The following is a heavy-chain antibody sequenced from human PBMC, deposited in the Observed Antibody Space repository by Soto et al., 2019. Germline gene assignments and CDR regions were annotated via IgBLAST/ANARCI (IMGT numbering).Heavy chain of an antibody. CDR3: ASLNSYYYYGMDV. CDR1: GGSISSGGYS. J-gene: IGHJ6*02. CDR2: IYHSGST. Sequence: QLQLQESGSGLVKPSQTLSLTCAVSGGSISSGGYSWSWIRQPPGKGLEWIGYIYHSGSTYYNPSLKSRVTISVDRSKNQFSLKLSSVTAADTAVYYCASLNSYYYYGMDVWGQVTTVTVSS. D-gene: IGHD1-20*01. V-gene: IGHV4-30-2*01.